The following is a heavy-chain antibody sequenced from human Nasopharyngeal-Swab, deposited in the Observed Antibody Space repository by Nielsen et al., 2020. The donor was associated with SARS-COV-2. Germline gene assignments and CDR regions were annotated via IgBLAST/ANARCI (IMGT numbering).Heavy chain of an antibody. CDR1: GGSISSSSYY. Sequence: SETLSLTCTVSGGSISSSSYYWGWIRQPPGKGLEWIGSIYYSGSTYYNPSLKSQVTISVDTSKNQFSLKLSSVTAADTAVYYCARQAATVAGTLWYYWGQGTLVTVSS. CDR2: IYYSGST. D-gene: IGHD6-19*01. V-gene: IGHV4-39*01. J-gene: IGHJ4*02. CDR3: ARQAATVAGTLWYY.